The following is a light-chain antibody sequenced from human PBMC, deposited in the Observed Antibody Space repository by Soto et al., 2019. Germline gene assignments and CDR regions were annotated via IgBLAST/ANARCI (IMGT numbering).Light chain of an antibody. CDR3: QQYETFSGT. CDR1: QDTNNY. V-gene: IGKV1-16*01. J-gene: IGKJ1*01. CDR2: DAS. Sequence: LTQSASSLSASVGDRVTIPCRASQDTNNYLAWFQQKPGKAPKSLIYDASALPRGVPARFSGSGSGTKFTLTIASLQPDDFATYYCQQYETFSGTFGPGTKVDTK.